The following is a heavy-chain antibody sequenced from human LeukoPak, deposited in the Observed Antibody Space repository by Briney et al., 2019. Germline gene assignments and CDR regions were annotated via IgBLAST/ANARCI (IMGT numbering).Heavy chain of an antibody. V-gene: IGHV3-7*05. J-gene: IGHJ6*02. CDR2: IKQDGSEK. CDR3: ARDEHNSGWYLPPYYYYGMDV. Sequence: GGSLRLSCAASGFTFSSYWMSWVRQAPGKGLEWVANIKQDGSEKYYVDSVKGRFTISRDNAKNSLYLQMNSLRAEDTAVYYCARDEHNSGWYLPPYYYYGMDVWGQGTTVTVSS. CDR1: GFTFSSYW. D-gene: IGHD6-19*01.